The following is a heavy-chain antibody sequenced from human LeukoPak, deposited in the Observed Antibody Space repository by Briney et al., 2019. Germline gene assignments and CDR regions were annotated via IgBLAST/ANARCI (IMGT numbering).Heavy chain of an antibody. V-gene: IGHV4-38-2*02. CDR1: GYSISSGYY. D-gene: IGHD3-3*01. J-gene: IGHJ5*02. CDR3: ARAYYDFWSDAKNWFDP. CDR2: IYHSGST. Sequence: PSETLSLTYTVSGYSISSGYYWGWIRQPPGKGLEWIGSIYHSGSTYYNPSLKSRVTISVDTSKNQFSLKLSSVTAAGTAVYYCARAYYDFWSDAKNWFDPWGQGTLVTVSS.